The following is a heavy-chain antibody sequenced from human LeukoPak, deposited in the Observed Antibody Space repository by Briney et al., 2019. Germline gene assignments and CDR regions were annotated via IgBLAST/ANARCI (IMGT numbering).Heavy chain of an antibody. D-gene: IGHD3-22*01. CDR2: ISGSGGST. Sequence: GGPLRLSCAASGFTFSSYAMSWVRQAPEKGLEWVSAISGSGGSTYYADSVKGRFTISRDNSKNTLYLQMNSLRAEDTAVYYCAKSNYYDSSGYYYFDYWGQGTLVTVSS. CDR3: AKSNYYDSSGYYYFDY. V-gene: IGHV3-23*01. CDR1: GFTFSSYA. J-gene: IGHJ4*02.